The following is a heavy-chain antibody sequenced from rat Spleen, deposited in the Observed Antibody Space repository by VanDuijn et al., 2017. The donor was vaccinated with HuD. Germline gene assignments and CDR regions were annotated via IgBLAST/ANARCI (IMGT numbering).Heavy chain of an antibody. Sequence: EVQLQESGPGLVKPSQSLSLTCSVTGYSITSNYRWNWIRKFPGNKLEWMGYINNAGSTNYNPSLKSRISISRDTSKNQFFLQVNSVTTEDTATYCCARSSFNYGGFSHQFDYWGQGVMVTVSS. CDR1: GYSITSNYR. V-gene: IGHV3-3*01. CDR3: ARSSFNYGGFSHQFDY. CDR2: INNAGST. J-gene: IGHJ2*01. D-gene: IGHD1-11*01.